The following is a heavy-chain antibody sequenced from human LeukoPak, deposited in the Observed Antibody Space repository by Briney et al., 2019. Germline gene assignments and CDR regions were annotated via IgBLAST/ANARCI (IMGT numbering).Heavy chain of an antibody. V-gene: IGHV4-59*08. D-gene: IGHD6-13*01. CDR2: IYYSGST. CDR1: GGPISSYY. Sequence: SETLSLTCTVSGGPISSYYWSWIRQPPGKGLEWIGYIYYSGSTNYNPSLKSRVTISVDTSKNQFSLKLSSVTAADTAVYYCARHGSSSWFWLDPWGQGTLVTVSS. J-gene: IGHJ5*02. CDR3: ARHGSSSWFWLDP.